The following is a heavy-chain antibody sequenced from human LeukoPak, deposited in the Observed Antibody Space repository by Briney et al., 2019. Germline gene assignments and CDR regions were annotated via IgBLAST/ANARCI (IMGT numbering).Heavy chain of an antibody. CDR2: ISSSGSTI. D-gene: IGHD6-19*01. CDR1: GFTFSSYE. J-gene: IGHJ4*02. V-gene: IGHV3-48*03. CDR3: AKAYSSGWYPGYFDY. Sequence: PGGSLRLSCAASGFTFSSYEMNWVRQAPGKGLEWVSYISSSGSTIYYADSVKGRFTISRDNAKNSLYLQMNSLRAEDTAVYYCAKAYSSGWYPGYFDYWGQGTLVTVSS.